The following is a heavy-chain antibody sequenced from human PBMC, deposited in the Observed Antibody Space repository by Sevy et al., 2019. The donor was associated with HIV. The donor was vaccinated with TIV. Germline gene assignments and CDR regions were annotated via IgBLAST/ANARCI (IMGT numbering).Heavy chain of an antibody. CDR3: ARDLYSGYANYYYYGMDV. D-gene: IGHD5-12*01. CDR2: ISYDGSNK. J-gene: IGHJ6*02. CDR1: GFTFRDHA. V-gene: IGHV3-30*04. Sequence: GGSLRLSCAASGFTFRDHAMHWVRQAPGKGLEWVTVISYDGSNKYYGDSVKGRFTISRDTSKSIVYLQMDSLRAEDTAVYYCARDLYSGYANYYYYGMDVWGQGTTVTVSS.